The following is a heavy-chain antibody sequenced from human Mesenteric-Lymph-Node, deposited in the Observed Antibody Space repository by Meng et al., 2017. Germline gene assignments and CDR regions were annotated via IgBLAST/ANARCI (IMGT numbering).Heavy chain of an antibody. CDR2: ISYDGSNK. CDR1: GFPFSHYG. V-gene: IGHV3-30*12. D-gene: IGHD3-10*01. Sequence: GESLKISCAASGFPFSHYGMHWVRQAPGKGLEWVAVISYDGSNKYYADSVKGRFTISRDNAKNSLYLQMNSLRAEDTAVYYCARDWGVITMVRGVIDYWGQGTPVTVSS. CDR3: ARDWGVITMVRGVIDY. J-gene: IGHJ4*01.